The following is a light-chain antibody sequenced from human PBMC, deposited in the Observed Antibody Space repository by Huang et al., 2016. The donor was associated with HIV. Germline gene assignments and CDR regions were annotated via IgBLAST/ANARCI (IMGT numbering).Light chain of an antibody. Sequence: DIQMTQSPSSLSASVGDRVTITCRASQSISSYLNWYQQKPGKAPKVLIYGTSSLQSGVPSRFRGSGSGTDFTLTINNLQPEDFAIYYCQQTYNTLWTFGQGTKVEIK. CDR2: GTS. V-gene: IGKV1-39*01. CDR1: QSISSY. J-gene: IGKJ1*01. CDR3: QQTYNTLWT.